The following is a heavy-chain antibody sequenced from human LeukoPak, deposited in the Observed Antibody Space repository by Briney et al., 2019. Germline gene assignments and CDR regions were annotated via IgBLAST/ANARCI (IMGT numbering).Heavy chain of an antibody. J-gene: IGHJ1*01. D-gene: IGHD3-22*01. V-gene: IGHV1-2*02. CDR1: GYTFTSYY. CDR2: INPNNGDT. Sequence: ASVKVSCKASGYTFTSYYMHWVRQAPGQGLERMAWINPNNGDTNFAQKFQGRVTMTRDTSISTVYMELSRLRSDDTAVFFCARGYYDSSDFEYFQHWGQGTLVTVSS. CDR3: ARGYYDSSDFEYFQH.